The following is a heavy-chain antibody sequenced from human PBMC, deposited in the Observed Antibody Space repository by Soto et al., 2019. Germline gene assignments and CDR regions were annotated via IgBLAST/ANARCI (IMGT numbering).Heavy chain of an antibody. CDR2: IYWDDNK. CDR1: GFSLSTSGVG. CDR3: AHRPVLSDFNS. J-gene: IGHJ5*01. V-gene: IGHV2-5*02. Sequence: QITLKESGPTLVKPTQTLTLTCTFSGFSLSTSGVGVGWIRQPPGKALEWLALIYWDDNKRYSPSLKSRLTITKDTSKNPVVLTMTHMDPVDTATYYCAHRPVLSDFNSWGQGTLVTVSS. D-gene: IGHD3-10*01.